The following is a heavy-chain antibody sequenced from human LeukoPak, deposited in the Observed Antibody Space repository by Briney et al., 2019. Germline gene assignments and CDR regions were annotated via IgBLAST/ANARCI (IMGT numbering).Heavy chain of an antibody. CDR2: IYYSWST. D-gene: IGHD6-19*01. V-gene: IGHV4-39*01. CDR1: GGSIRRSSYY. Sequence: SETLSLTCTVSGGSIRRSSYYWGWLREPQGKGLQWIGSIYYSWSTYYNASLKSRGTISVDTSKNQFSLQLNPVTVAGTAGYFWARQVVAVAGTGYFDYWGQGTLVTVSS. CDR3: ARQVVAVAGTGYFDY. J-gene: IGHJ4*02.